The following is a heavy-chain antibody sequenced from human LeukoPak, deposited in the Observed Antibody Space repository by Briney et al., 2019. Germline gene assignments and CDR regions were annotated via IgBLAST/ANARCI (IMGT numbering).Heavy chain of an antibody. CDR2: IRSSSSSR. D-gene: IGHD5-12*01. J-gene: IGHJ4*02. V-gene: IGHV3-48*03. CDR3: AREGYSGYGSFDY. Sequence: GASLRLSCAASVXTFSSXXMXWVXQPPGXXLXWGSYIRSSSSSRHYADSVKGRFTISRDNAKTSVYLQMNSLRAEDTAVYYCAREGYSGYGSFDYWGQGTLVTVSS. CDR1: VXTFSSXX.